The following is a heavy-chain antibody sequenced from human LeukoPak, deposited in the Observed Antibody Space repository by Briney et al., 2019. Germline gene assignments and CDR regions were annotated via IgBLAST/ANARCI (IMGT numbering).Heavy chain of an antibody. J-gene: IGHJ4*02. CDR1: GFTFSSYS. CDR3: ARESYYYDSSGYYYSFDY. Sequence: GGSLRLSCAASGFTFSSYSMNWVRQAPGQGLKWFSSISSSSSYIYYADSVKGRFTISRDNAKNSLYLQMNSLRAEDTAVYYCARESYYYDSSGYYYSFDYWGQGTLVTVSS. D-gene: IGHD3-22*01. V-gene: IGHV3-21*01. CDR2: ISSSSSYI.